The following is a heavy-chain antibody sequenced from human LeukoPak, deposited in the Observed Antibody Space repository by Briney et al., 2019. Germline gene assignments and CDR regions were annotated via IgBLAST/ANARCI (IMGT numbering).Heavy chain of an antibody. D-gene: IGHD2-2*01. CDR1: GSTFTSYY. CDR2: INPSGGST. J-gene: IGHJ6*02. CDR3: ARGGGGGYEDYGMVV. V-gene: IGHV1-46*01. Sequence: GASVKVSCKASGSTFTSYYMHWVRQAPAQGLEWMGIINPSGGSTSYAQKFQGRGSMTRDTSTRTVYIGLRSLRSEDTAVYYSARGGGGGYEDYGMVVWGQGTTVTVSS.